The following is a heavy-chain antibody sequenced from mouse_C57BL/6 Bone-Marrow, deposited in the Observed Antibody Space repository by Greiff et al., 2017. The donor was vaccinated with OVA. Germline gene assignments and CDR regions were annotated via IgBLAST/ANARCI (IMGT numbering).Heavy chain of an antibody. J-gene: IGHJ3*01. Sequence: EVHLVESGGGLVKPGGSLKLSCAASGFTFSDYGMHWVRQAPEKGLEWVAYISSGSSTIYYADTVKGRFTISRDNAKNTLFLQMTSLRSEDTAMYYCARGRSFAHWGQGTLVTVSA. CDR3: ARGRSFAH. CDR2: ISSGSSTI. CDR1: GFTFSDYG. V-gene: IGHV5-17*01.